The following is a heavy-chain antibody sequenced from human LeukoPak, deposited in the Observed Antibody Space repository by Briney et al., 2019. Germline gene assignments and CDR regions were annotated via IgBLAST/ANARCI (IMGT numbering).Heavy chain of an antibody. V-gene: IGHV3-15*01. CDR3: TTAPGNSDYYYYGMDV. CDR1: GFTFSNAW. J-gene: IGHJ6*02. CDR2: IKSKTDGGTT. D-gene: IGHD4-23*01. Sequence: GGSLRLSCAASGFTFSNAWMSWVRQAPGKGLEWVGRIKSKTDGGTTDYAAPVKGRFTISRDDSKNTLYLQMNSLKTEDTAVYYCTTAPGNSDYYYYGMDVWGQGTTVTVSS.